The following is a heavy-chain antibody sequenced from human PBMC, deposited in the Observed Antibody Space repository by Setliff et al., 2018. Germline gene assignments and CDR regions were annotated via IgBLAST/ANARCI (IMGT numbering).Heavy chain of an antibody. CDR3: RQAVVGRDVFDI. Sequence: SETLSLTCNVYGGSFDTYYWSWIRQPPGKGLEWFGEINHSRSGDYNPSFKGRVTISVDTSKKQFSLTLTSVTAADTALYYCRQAVVGRDVFDIWGQGTVVTVSS. J-gene: IGHJ3*02. CDR1: GGSFDTYY. D-gene: IGHD1-1*01. CDR2: INHSRSG. V-gene: IGHV4-34*01.